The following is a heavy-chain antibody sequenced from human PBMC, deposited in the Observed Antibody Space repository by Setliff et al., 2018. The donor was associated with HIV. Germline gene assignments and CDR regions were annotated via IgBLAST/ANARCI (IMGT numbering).Heavy chain of an antibody. D-gene: IGHD6-13*01. CDR1: GYSISSGYY. CDR2: IYHSGST. V-gene: IGHV4-38-2*02. CDR3: ASDQGLPTGSWWYQASSWYLDS. J-gene: IGHJ5*01. Sequence: SETLSLTCTVSGYSISSGYYWGWIRQPPGKGLEWLGSIYHSGSTYYNPSRKSRATLSVYTSMNQFSLKLNSVTAADTAIYFCASDQGLPTGSWWYQASSWYLDSWGQGVLVTVSS.